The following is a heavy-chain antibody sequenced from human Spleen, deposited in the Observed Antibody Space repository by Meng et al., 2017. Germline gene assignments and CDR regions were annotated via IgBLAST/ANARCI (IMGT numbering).Heavy chain of an antibody. CDR2: IYHSGST. D-gene: IGHD2-21*01. V-gene: IGHV4-38-2*02. CDR3: ASIATGYYFDY. J-gene: IGHJ4*02. CDR1: GYSLSSGYY. Sequence: SETLSLTCTVSGYSLSSGYYWGWIRQPPGKGLEWIGSIYHSGSTYYNPSLKSRVTISLNTSKHQLSLTLSSVTAADTAVYFCASIATGYYFDYWGQGTLVTVSS.